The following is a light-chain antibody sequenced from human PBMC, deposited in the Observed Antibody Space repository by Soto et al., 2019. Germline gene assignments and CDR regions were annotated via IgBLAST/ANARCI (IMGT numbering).Light chain of an antibody. J-gene: IGLJ1*01. Sequence: QSVLTQPPSASGSPGQSVTISCTGTSSDVGTYNYVSWYQQHPGKAPKLMIYEVNKRPAGVPDRLSGSKSGIMASLTVSGLQAEDEADYYCSSYAGNNNLYVFGTGTKVTVL. CDR3: SSYAGNNNLYV. CDR1: SSDVGTYNY. CDR2: EVN. V-gene: IGLV2-8*01.